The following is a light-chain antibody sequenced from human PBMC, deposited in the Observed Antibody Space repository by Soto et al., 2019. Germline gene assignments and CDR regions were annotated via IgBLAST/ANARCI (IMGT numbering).Light chain of an antibody. CDR2: AAS. J-gene: IGKJ2*01. CDR3: QQSYGTPMYT. CDR1: QTINTY. V-gene: IGKV1-39*01. Sequence: DIEMTQSPSSLSASVGDRVTISCRASQTINTYLNWYQQKPGKAPKLLIYAASNLQSGVPSRFSGSGSGTDFTLTISSLQAEDIATYFCQQSYGTPMYTFGQGTKLEIK.